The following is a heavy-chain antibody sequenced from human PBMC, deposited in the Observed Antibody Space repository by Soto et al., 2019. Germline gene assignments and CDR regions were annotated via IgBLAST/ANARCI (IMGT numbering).Heavy chain of an antibody. J-gene: IGHJ5*02. CDR1: GGSFRVYY. CDR3: ARVWSGS. D-gene: IGHD3-3*01. CDR2: INHIGST. V-gene: IGHV4-34*01. Sequence: QVQLQQWGAGLLKPSETLSLTCAVYGGSFRVYYWSWIRQPPGKGLEWIGEINHIGSTNYNPSLKSRVTISVDTSKNQFSLKLSSVTAADTAVYYCARVWSGSWGQGTLVTVSS.